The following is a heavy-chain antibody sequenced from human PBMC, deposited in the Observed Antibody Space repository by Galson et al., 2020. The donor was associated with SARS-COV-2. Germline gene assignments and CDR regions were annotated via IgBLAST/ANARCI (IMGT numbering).Heavy chain of an antibody. CDR1: GGSITSGGYY. CDR2: IHYSGST. J-gene: IGHJ6*02. V-gene: IGHV4-31*03. D-gene: IGHD3-9*01. Sequence: SETLSLTCTVSGGSITSGGYYWSWIRQHPGKGLEWIGYIHYSGSTYYNPSLKSRLTISVDTSKNQFSLKLSSVTAADTAVYYCARDRAAYDILTSRGWYYGMDVWGQGTTVTVSS. CDR3: ARDRAAYDILTSRGWYYGMDV.